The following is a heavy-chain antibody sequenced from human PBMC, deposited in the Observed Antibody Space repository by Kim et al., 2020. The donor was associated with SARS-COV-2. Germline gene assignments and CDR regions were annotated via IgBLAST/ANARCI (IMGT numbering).Heavy chain of an antibody. J-gene: IGHJ4*02. CDR3: AAGRGYSYGYFDY. Sequence: EQKCRGRVTITADESTGTAYMELSSLRSEDTAVYYCAAGRGYSYGYFDYWGQGTLVTVSS. V-gene: IGHV1-69*01. D-gene: IGHD5-18*01.